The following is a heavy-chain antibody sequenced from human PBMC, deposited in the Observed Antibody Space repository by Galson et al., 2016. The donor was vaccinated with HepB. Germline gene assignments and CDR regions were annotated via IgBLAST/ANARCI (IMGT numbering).Heavy chain of an antibody. J-gene: IGHJ4*02. V-gene: IGHV3-23*01. CDR1: GFTLAGNG. Sequence: SLRLSCAASGFTLAGNGMTWARQAPGKGLEWVSDIGGSDGYTYYADSVKGRFTISRDNSKNIVYLQVNSLRAEDTAIYYCGGHGGHSAWGQGTLVTVSS. CDR3: GGHGGHSA. CDR2: IGGSDGYT. D-gene: IGHD2-15*01.